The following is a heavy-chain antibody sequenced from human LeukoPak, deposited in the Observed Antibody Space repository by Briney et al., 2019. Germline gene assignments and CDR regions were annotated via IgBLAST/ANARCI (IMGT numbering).Heavy chain of an antibody. V-gene: IGHV3-30*18. CDR3: AKRRYSSSSWDYFDY. D-gene: IGHD6-6*01. Sequence: GGSLRLSCAASGFTFSSYGMHWVRQAPGKGLEWVAVISYDGSNKYYADSVKGRFTISRDNSKTTLYLQMNRLRAEDTAVYYCAKRRYSSSSWDYFDYWGQGTLVTVSS. CDR1: GFTFSSYG. J-gene: IGHJ4*02. CDR2: ISYDGSNK.